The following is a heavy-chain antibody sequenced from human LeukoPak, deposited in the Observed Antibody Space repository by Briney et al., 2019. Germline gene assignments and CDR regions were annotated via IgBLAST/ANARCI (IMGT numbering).Heavy chain of an antibody. Sequence: PWETLSLTCNVSGGSISSNTYFWGWIRRLPGKGLEWIGSIRYSGSTYYNPSLKSRVTISVDTSNNQFSLHLTSLTAADTAVYYCATSDTVSTYNWFDPWGLGTLVTVS. J-gene: IGHJ5*02. V-gene: IGHV4-39*01. CDR2: IRYSGST. CDR3: ATSDTVSTYNWFDP. D-gene: IGHD5/OR15-5a*01. CDR1: GGSISSNTYF.